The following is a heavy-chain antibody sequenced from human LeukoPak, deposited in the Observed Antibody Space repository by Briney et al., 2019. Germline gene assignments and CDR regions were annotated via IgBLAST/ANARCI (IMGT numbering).Heavy chain of an antibody. D-gene: IGHD2-21*02. CDR3: ARECGGDCSDAFDI. J-gene: IGHJ3*02. CDR1: GFSFISYG. V-gene: IGHV3-30*03. CDR2: ISDDGRRK. Sequence: GGSLRLSCAASGFSFISYGMHWVRQAPGKGLEWVGVISDDGRRKDYADSVKGRFTISRDNARNSLYLQMNSLRAEDTAVYYCARECGGDCSDAFDIWGQGTMLTVSS.